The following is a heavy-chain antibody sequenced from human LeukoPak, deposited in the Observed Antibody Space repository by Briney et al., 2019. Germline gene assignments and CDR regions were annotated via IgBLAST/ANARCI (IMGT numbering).Heavy chain of an antibody. CDR2: ISGSGGST. CDR1: GFTFSSYA. D-gene: IGHD4-17*01. Sequence: PGGSLRLSCAASGFTFSSYAMSWVRQAPGKGLEWVSAISGSGGSTYYADSVRGRFTISRDNSKNTLYLQMNSLRAEDTAVYYCARRPTVTTPLTAWGQGTLVTVSS. CDR3: ARRPTVTTPLTA. V-gene: IGHV3-23*01. J-gene: IGHJ5*02.